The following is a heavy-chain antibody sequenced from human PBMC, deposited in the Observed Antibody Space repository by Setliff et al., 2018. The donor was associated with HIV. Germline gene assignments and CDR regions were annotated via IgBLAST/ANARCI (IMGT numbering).Heavy chain of an antibody. CDR3: ARDEGMTTRRGRFDP. CDR1: GGTFSKDA. J-gene: IGHJ5*02. Sequence: PSVKVSCKASGGTFSKDAINWVREAPGQGLEWMGGIIPIFSTTTYAQKFQGRVTITADDSTSTVYMELSSLKSEDTAMYYCARDEGMTTRRGRFDPWGQGTLVT. D-gene: IGHD4-4*01. CDR2: IIPIFSTT. V-gene: IGHV1-69*13.